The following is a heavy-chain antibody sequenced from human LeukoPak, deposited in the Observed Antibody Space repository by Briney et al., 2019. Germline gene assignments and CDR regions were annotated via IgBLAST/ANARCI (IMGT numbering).Heavy chain of an antibody. Sequence: GASLKISCKGSGSSFTSYWIGWVRPMPGKGLEWMGIIYPGDSDTRYSPSFQGQVTISADKSISTAYLQWSSLKASDTAMYYCASPKVEMATIGAFDIWGQGTMVTVSS. CDR3: ASPKVEMATIGAFDI. CDR2: IYPGDSDT. J-gene: IGHJ3*02. D-gene: IGHD5-24*01. CDR1: GSSFTSYW. V-gene: IGHV5-51*01.